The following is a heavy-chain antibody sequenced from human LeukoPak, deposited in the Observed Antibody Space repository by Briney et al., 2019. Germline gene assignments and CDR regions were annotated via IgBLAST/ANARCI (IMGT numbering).Heavy chain of an antibody. CDR2: IYSGGST. J-gene: IGHJ4*02. CDR3: ASSVKPAYYFDY. CDR1: GFTVSSNY. Sequence: PGGSLRPSCAASGFTVSSNYMSWVRQAPGKGLEWVSVIYSGGSTYYADSVKGRFTISRDNSKNTLYLQMNSLRAEDTAVYYCASSVKPAYYFDYWGQGTLVTVSS. D-gene: IGHD2-15*01. V-gene: IGHV3-66*02.